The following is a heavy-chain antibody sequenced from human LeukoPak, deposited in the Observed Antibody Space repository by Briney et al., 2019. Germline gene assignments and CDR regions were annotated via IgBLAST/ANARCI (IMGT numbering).Heavy chain of an antibody. D-gene: IGHD3-3*01. CDR3: AKVRVYYDFWSGLDY. CDR1: GFSFSSYW. V-gene: IGHV3-74*01. J-gene: IGHJ4*02. Sequence: PGGSLRLSCAASGFSFSSYWMHWVRQAPGKGLVWVSRINGDGSSTRYADSVKGRFTISRDNSKNTLYLQMNSLRAEDTAVHYCAKVRVYYDFWSGLDYWGQGTLVTVSS. CDR2: INGDGSST.